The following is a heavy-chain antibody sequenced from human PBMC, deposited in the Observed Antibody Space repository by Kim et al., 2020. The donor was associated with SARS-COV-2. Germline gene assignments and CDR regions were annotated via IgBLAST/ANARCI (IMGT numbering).Heavy chain of an antibody. CDR3: TTAFEY. J-gene: IGHJ4*02. CDR1: GFTFTNYW. CDR2: IDNDGTNT. V-gene: IGHV3-74*01. Sequence: GGSLRLSCAVSGFTFTNYWPHWVRQVPGKGLVWVAGIDNDGTNTYYTAPVRGRFTISRDNAKNTVYLQMNSLGAGDTAVYYCTTAFEYWGQRALVTVSS.